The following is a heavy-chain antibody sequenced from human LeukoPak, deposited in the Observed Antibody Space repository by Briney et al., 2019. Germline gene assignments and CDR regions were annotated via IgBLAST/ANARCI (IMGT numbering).Heavy chain of an antibody. D-gene: IGHD6-13*01. V-gene: IGHV1-18*01. CDR1: GYTFTSYG. CDR3: ARDQDGAAALGDY. J-gene: IGHJ4*02. Sequence: GASVKVSFKASGYTFTSYGISGVRQAPGQGLEWMGWISAYNGNTNYAQKLQGRVTMTTDTSTSTAFMELRSRRADDTAVYYCARDQDGAAALGDYWGQGTLVTVSS. CDR2: ISAYNGNT.